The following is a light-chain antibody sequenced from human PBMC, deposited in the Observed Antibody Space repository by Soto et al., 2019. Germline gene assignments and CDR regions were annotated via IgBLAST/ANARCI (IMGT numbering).Light chain of an antibody. J-gene: IGLJ2*01. Sequence: QSVLTQPPSASGTPGQRVTISCYGSSSNIGSNTVNWYQQLPGTAPKLLIYSNNQRPSGVPDRFSGSKSGTSASLAISGLQSEDEADYYCAAWDGSLNGVVFGGGTKLTVL. V-gene: IGLV1-44*01. CDR1: SSNIGSNT. CDR2: SNN. CDR3: AAWDGSLNGVV.